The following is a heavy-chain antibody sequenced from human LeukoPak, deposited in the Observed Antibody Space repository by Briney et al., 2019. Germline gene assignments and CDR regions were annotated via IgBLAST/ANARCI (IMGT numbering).Heavy chain of an antibody. CDR2: ISAYNGNT. V-gene: IGHV1-18*01. D-gene: IGHD3-22*01. CDR1: GYTFTSYG. CDR3: ARDYDRGGYYSNWFDP. J-gene: IGHJ5*02. Sequence: ASVKVSCKASGYTFTSYGISWVRQAPGQGLEWMGWISAYNGNTNYAQKLQGRVTMTTDTSTSTAYMEPRSLRSDDTAVYYCARDYDRGGYYSNWFDPGGQGTLVTVSS.